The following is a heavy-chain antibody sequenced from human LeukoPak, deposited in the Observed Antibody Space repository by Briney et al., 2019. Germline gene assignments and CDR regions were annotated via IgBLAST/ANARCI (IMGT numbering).Heavy chain of an antibody. V-gene: IGHV3-7*03. CDR3: ARDFEFGDENDC. D-gene: IGHD4-17*01. Sequence: PGGSLRLSCAASGFTFSSYWMSWVRQAPGRGLEWVANIKKDGGDKFYVDSVKGRFTISRDNGKDSLYLQMNSLRVEDTAVYYCARDFEFGDENDCWGQGALVTVSS. J-gene: IGHJ4*02. CDR1: GFTFSSYW. CDR2: IKKDGGDK.